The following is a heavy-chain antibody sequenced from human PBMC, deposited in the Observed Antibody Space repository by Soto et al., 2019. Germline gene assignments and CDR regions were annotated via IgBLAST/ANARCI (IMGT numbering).Heavy chain of an antibody. J-gene: IGHJ6*02. V-gene: IGHV1-69*06. CDR1: GGAISSYA. CDR3: ARGYYDFWSGYYYYYGMDV. CDR2: IIPIFGTA. D-gene: IGHD3-3*01. Sequence: FSVNGYCQSSGGAISSYAVGWVRLAHGQGLEWMVGIIPIFGTANYAQKFQGRVTITADKSTSPAYMELSSLRSEDTAVYYCARGYYDFWSGYYYYYGMDVWGQGTTVTVSS.